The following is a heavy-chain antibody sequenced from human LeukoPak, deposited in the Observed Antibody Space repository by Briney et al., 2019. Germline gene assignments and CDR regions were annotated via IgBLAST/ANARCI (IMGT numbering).Heavy chain of an antibody. Sequence: SETLSLTCTVSGGSISSSSYYWSWIRQPPGKGLEYIGYIYYSGSTNYNPSLKSRVTISVDTSKNQFSLKLSSVTAADTAVYYCARGGDSSGWYAYYMDVWGKGTTVTISS. D-gene: IGHD6-19*01. CDR2: IYYSGST. CDR3: ARGGDSSGWYAYYMDV. J-gene: IGHJ6*03. V-gene: IGHV4-61*05. CDR1: GGSISSSSYY.